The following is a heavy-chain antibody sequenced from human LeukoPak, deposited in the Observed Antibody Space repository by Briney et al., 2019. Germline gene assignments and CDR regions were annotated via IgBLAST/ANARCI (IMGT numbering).Heavy chain of an antibody. D-gene: IGHD4-17*01. CDR3: ARGQGTVTTH. Sequence: SETLSLTCAVSGGSFSGYYWAWIRQPPGEGLEWIGEINHSGSANYNPSLKSRVTISLDTSKNQFSLKLSSVTAADTAVYYCARGQGTVTTHWGQGTLVTVSS. J-gene: IGHJ4*02. CDR2: INHSGSA. CDR1: GGSFSGYY. V-gene: IGHV4-34*01.